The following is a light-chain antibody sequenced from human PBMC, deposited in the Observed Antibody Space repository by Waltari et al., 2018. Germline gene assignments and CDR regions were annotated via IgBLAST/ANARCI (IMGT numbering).Light chain of an antibody. CDR2: FAS. CDR3: MQALRTPLA. J-gene: IGKJ5*01. CDR1: QNLLHSYGHYR. V-gene: IGKV2-28*01. Sequence: TQSPPSLSVTHGEPASISCRSSQNLLHSYGHYRLDWYLQRTGQSPQLLIYFASRRASGVPDRFSGSGSGTNFTLEISRVEAEDVGVYYCMQALRTPLAFGQGTRLEIK.